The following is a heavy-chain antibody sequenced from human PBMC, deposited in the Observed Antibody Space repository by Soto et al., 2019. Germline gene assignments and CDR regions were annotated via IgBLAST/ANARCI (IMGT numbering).Heavy chain of an antibody. J-gene: IGHJ4*02. D-gene: IGHD3-10*01. CDR2: IYYRGST. CDR1: GGSISSGGYH. V-gene: IGHV4-31*03. Sequence: QVQLQESGPGLVKPSQTLSLTCTVSGGSISSGGYHWSWIRQHPGKGLEWIGDIYYRGSTSYSPSLKSRATISEATSKNQFSMKLSSVTAADTAVYFRARGVRDWGQGTLVTVSS. CDR3: ARGVRD.